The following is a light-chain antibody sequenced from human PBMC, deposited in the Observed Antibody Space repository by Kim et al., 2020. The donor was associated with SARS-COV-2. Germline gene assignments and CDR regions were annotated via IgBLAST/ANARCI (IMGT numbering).Light chain of an antibody. CDR2: KAS. Sequence: DIQMTQSPSTLSASVGGSVTITCRASHSIGSWLAWYQQKPGKAPNLLIYKASSLETGVPSRFSGSGSGTEFTLTISSLQPDDFATYYCQQYDSYSITFGQGTRLEIK. CDR3: QQYDSYSIT. J-gene: IGKJ5*01. CDR1: HSIGSW. V-gene: IGKV1-5*03.